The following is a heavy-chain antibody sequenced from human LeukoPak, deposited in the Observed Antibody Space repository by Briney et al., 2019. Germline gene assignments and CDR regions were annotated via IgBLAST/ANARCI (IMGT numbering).Heavy chain of an antibody. V-gene: IGHV3-23*01. CDR2: IGGSGTST. D-gene: IGHD1-26*01. CDR1: GFTFTEYA. Sequence: GGSLRLSCAASGFTFTEYAMSWVRQAPGKGLEWVSKIGGSGTSTYYADSVKGRFTISRDNSKNTLYLQMNSLRAEDTALYYCAKGSPSTLGFDYWGQGTLVTVSS. CDR3: AKGSPSTLGFDY. J-gene: IGHJ4*02.